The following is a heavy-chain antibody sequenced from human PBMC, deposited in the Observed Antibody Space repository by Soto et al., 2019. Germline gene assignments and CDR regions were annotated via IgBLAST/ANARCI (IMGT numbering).Heavy chain of an antibody. CDR3: VSGHNSRYLGTTWDY. D-gene: IGHD4-17*01. CDR1: GFTFSDHY. V-gene: IGHV3-72*01. J-gene: IGHJ4*02. Sequence: EVQLVESGGVLVQPGGSLRLSCVVSGFTFSDHYMDWVRQAPGQGLEWVDRIRNKANSYTTVYAASVKGRFTISSYDSKNSMYLQMNSLKIDDTAVYYCVSGHNSRYLGTTWDYWGQGTLVTVSS. CDR2: IRNKANSYTT.